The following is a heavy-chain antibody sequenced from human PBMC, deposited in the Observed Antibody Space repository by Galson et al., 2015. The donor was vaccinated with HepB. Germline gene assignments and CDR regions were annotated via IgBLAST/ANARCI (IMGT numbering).Heavy chain of an antibody. Sequence: QSGAEVKKPGESLKISCKGSGYSFTSYWIGWVRQMPGKGLEWMGIIYPGDSDTRYSPPFQGQVTISADKSISTAYLQWSSLKASDTAMYYCARHRESGSFARGIYYYYGMDVWGQGTTVTVSS. V-gene: IGHV5-51*01. CDR1: GYSFTSYW. D-gene: IGHD1-26*01. CDR2: IYPGDSDT. J-gene: IGHJ6*02. CDR3: ARHRESGSFARGIYYYYGMDV.